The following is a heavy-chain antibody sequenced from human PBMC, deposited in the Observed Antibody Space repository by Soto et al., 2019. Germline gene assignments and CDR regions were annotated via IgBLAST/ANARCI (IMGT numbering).Heavy chain of an antibody. Sequence: KPSETLSLTCAVYGGSFSDYYWNWIRQAPGKGLEWIGDITHGGSTTYSPSLKSRVTISVDTSKNQFSLKVNSLTAADTAVYYCACIFSGGYGYGFYYYGMDVWGQGTTVTVSS. J-gene: IGHJ6*02. CDR2: ITHGGST. V-gene: IGHV4-34*01. CDR3: ACIFSGGYGYGFYYYGMDV. D-gene: IGHD5-18*01. CDR1: GGSFSDYY.